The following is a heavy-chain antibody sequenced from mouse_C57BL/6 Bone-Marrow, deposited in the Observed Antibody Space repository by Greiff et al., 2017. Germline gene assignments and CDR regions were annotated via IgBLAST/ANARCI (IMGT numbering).Heavy chain of an antibody. V-gene: IGHV5-17*01. CDR3: ANYYGSSYNAMDY. Sequence: EVKLVESGGGLVKPGGSLKLSCAASGFTFSDYGMHWVRQAPEKGLAWVAYISSGSRTIYYADTVKGRFTISRDNAKNTLFLHMLSLRSEDTAMYYCANYYGSSYNAMDYWGQGTSVTVSS. J-gene: IGHJ4*01. D-gene: IGHD1-1*01. CDR1: GFTFSDYG. CDR2: ISSGSRTI.